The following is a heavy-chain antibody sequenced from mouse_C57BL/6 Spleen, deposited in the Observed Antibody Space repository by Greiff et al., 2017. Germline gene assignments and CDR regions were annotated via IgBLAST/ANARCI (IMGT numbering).Heavy chain of an antibody. V-gene: IGHV1-5*01. CDR2: IYPGNSYT. CDR1: GYTFTSYW. D-gene: IGHD2-4*01. CDR3: NREGDYDDGPDYFDY. J-gene: IGHJ2*01. Sequence: VQLQQSGTVLARPGASVKMSCKTSGYTFTSYWMHWVNQRPGQGLEWIGAIYPGNSYTSYNQKFKGKAKLTAVTSASTAYMELSSLTKEDTAVYSGNREGDYDDGPDYFDYWGQGTTRTVSS.